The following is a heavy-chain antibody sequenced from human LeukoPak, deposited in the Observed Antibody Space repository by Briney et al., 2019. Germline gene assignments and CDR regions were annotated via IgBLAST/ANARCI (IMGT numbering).Heavy chain of an antibody. CDR2: INPNSGGT. D-gene: IGHD5-12*01. J-gene: IGHJ3*01. Sequence: RRASVKVSCKASGYSFTDYYMHWVRQAPGQGLEWMGWINPNSGGTNYAQKFQGRVTMTRDTSISTAYMELNRLRSDDTAVYYCALWEIVHYAFDFWGQGTMVTVSS. CDR3: ALWEIVHYAFDF. CDR1: GYSFTDYY. V-gene: IGHV1-2*02.